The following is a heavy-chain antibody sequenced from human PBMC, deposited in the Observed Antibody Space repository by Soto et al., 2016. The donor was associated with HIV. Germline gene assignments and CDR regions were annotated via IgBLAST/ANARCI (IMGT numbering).Heavy chain of an antibody. D-gene: IGHD1-26*01. V-gene: IGHV3-66*01. Sequence: SVKGRFTISRDNSRNTLYLQMNSLRTNDTAMYYCASVRGSHGGYWGQGTLVAVSS. J-gene: IGHJ4*02. CDR3: ASVRGSHGGY.